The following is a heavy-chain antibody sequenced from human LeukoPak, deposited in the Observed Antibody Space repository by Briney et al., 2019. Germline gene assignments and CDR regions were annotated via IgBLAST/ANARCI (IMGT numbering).Heavy chain of an antibody. CDR3: AKALSSSWDFDY. V-gene: IGHV3-23*01. J-gene: IGHJ4*02. Sequence: PGGSLRLSCAASGFTFSSYAMSWVRQAPGKGLDWVSSISAIGSNTYYADSVKGRFTISRDNSKNTLYLHMNSLRGEDTAVYYCAKALSSSWDFDYWGQGTLVTVSS. CDR2: ISAIGSNT. CDR1: GFTFSSYA. D-gene: IGHD6-13*01.